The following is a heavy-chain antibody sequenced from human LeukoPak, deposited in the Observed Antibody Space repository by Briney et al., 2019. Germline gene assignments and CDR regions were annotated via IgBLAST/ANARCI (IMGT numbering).Heavy chain of an antibody. CDR3: ARGPYSYDSSGAFDI. Sequence: PSETLSFTCTVSGASVSRGSYYWNWIRQPAGKGLAWIGRIYTSGSTNYNPSLKSRVTISVDTSKNQFSLKLSSVTAADTAVYFCARGPYSYDSSGAFDIWGQGTMVTVSS. J-gene: IGHJ3*02. CDR2: IYTSGST. V-gene: IGHV4-61*02. D-gene: IGHD3-22*01. CDR1: GASVSRGSYY.